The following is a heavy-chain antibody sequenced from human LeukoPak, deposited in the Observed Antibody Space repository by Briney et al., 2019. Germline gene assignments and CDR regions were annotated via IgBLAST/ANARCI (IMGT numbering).Heavy chain of an antibody. J-gene: IGHJ3*02. Sequence: SETLSLTCTVSGGSISSGDYYWSWIRQPPGKGLEWIGYIYYSGSTYYNPSLKSRVTISVDTSKNQFSLKLSSVTAADTAVYYCARPRYYYDSSGSEYAFDIWGQGTMVTVSS. CDR1: GGSISSGDYY. CDR3: ARPRYYYDSSGSEYAFDI. V-gene: IGHV4-30-4*08. D-gene: IGHD3-22*01. CDR2: IYYSGST.